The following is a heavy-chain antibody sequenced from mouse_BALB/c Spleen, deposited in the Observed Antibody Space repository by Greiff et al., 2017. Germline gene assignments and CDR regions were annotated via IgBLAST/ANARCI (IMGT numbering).Heavy chain of an antibody. J-gene: IGHJ4*01. V-gene: IGHV14-4*02. Sequence: VQLQQSGAELVRSGASVKLSCTASGFNIKDYYMHWVKQRPEQGLEWIGWIDPANGDTEYAPKFQGKATMTADTSSNTAYLQLSSLTSEDTAVYYCDAGDYYAMDYWGQGTSVTVSS. CDR1: GFNIKDYY. CDR2: IDPANGDT. CDR3: DAGDYYAMDY.